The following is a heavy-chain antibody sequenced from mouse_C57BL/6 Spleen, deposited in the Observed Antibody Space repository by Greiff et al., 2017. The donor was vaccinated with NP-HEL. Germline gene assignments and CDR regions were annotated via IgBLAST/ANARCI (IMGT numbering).Heavy chain of an antibody. Sequence: VQLVESGPGLVQPSQSLSITCTVSGFSLTSYGVHWVRQSPGKGLEWLGVIWSGGSTDYNAAFISRLSISKDNSKSQVFFKMNSLQADDTAIYYCARGITTVVWYFDVWGTGTTVTVSS. V-gene: IGHV2-2*01. D-gene: IGHD1-1*01. J-gene: IGHJ1*03. CDR2: IWSGGST. CDR3: ARGITTVVWYFDV. CDR1: GFSLTSYG.